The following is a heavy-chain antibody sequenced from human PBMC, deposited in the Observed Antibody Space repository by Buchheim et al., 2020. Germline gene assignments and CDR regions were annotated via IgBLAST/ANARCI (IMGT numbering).Heavy chain of an antibody. CDR1: GFTFSSYA. CDR2: ISGSTGST. J-gene: IGHJ4*02. Sequence: EVQLLESGGGLVQPGGSLRLSCAASGFTFSSYAMSWVRQAPGKGLEWVSVISGSTGSTYYVDSVKGRFTISRDNSKNTLYLQMNSLRAEDTAVYYCASSRNYYDSSGYSGEHWGQGTL. V-gene: IGHV3-23*01. CDR3: ASSRNYYDSSGYSGEH. D-gene: IGHD3-22*01.